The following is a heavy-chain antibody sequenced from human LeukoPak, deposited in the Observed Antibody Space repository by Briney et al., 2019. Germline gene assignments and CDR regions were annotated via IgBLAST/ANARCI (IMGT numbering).Heavy chain of an antibody. CDR1: GFTSTTYW. J-gene: IGHJ4*02. Sequence: GGSLRLSCAGSGFTSTTYWMHWVRQAPGKGLVWVSRINSDGSNIRYADSVKGRFTISRDNAKNTLFLQMNSLRAEDTAVYYCTRDTAGIGVDYWGPGTLVTVSS. V-gene: IGHV3-74*01. D-gene: IGHD6-19*01. CDR3: TRDTAGIGVDY. CDR2: INSDGSNI.